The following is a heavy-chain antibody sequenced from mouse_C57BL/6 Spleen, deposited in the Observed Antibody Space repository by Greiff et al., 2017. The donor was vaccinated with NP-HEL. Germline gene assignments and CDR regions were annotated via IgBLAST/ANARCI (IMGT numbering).Heavy chain of an antibody. D-gene: IGHD1-1*01. CDR3: TITTVVASPAWFAY. Sequence: EVQLQESGTVLARPGASVKMSCKTSGYTFTSYWMHWVKQRPGQGLEWIGAIYPGNSDTSYNQKFKGKAKLTAVTSASTAYMELSSLTNEDSAVYYCTITTVVASPAWFAYWGQRTLVTVSA. V-gene: IGHV1-5*01. J-gene: IGHJ3*01. CDR1: GYTFTSYW. CDR2: IYPGNSDT.